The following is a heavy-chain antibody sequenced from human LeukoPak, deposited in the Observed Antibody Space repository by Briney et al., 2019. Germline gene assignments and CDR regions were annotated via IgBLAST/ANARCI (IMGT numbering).Heavy chain of an antibody. CDR2: INPNSGGT. CDR1: GYTFTGYY. CDR3: ARFHYDILTGYSGALDY. Sequence: GASVKVSCKASGYTFTGYYMHWVRQAPGQGLEWMGWINPNSGGTNYAQKFQGRVTITADESTSTAYMELSSLRSEDTAVYYCARFHYDILTGYSGALDYWGQGTLVTVSS. J-gene: IGHJ4*02. D-gene: IGHD3-9*01. V-gene: IGHV1-2*02.